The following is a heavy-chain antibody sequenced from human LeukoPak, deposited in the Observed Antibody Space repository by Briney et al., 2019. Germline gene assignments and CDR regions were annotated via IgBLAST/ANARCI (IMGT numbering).Heavy chain of an antibody. D-gene: IGHD3-9*01. Sequence: PSQTLSLTCTVSGGSISSGSYYWSWIRQPAGKGLEWIGYIYYSGSTNYNPSLKSRVTISVDTSKNQFSLKLSSVTAADTAVYYCAGRGYFNDYWGQGTLVTVSS. CDR1: GGSISSGSYY. J-gene: IGHJ4*02. CDR2: IYYSGST. V-gene: IGHV4-61*09. CDR3: AGRGYFNDY.